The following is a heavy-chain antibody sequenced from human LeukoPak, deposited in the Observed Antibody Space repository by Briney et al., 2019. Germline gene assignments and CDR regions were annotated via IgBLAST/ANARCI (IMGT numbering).Heavy chain of an antibody. CDR3: ARDRSDGGFDP. Sequence: GGSLRLSCAASGSTFSNYAMNWVRQAPGKGLEWVSVIYSGGSTYYADSVKGRFTISRDNSKNTLYLQMNSLRAEDTAVYYCARDRSDGGFDPWGQGTLVTVSS. V-gene: IGHV3-66*01. CDR2: IYSGGST. CDR1: GSTFSNYA. J-gene: IGHJ5*02.